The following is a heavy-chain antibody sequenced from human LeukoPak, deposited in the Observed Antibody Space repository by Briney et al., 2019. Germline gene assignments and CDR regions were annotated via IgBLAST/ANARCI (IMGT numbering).Heavy chain of an antibody. CDR3: SREDRYSYGYDY. D-gene: IGHD5-18*01. CDR1: GFTFSSYG. CDR2: IWYDGSNK. V-gene: IGHV3-33*01. J-gene: IGHJ4*02. Sequence: GGSLRLSCAASGFTFSSYGMHWVRQAPGKGLEWVAVIWYDGSNKYYADSVKGRFTISRDNSKNTLYLQMNSLRAEDTAVYSCSREDRYSYGYDYWGQGTLVTVSS.